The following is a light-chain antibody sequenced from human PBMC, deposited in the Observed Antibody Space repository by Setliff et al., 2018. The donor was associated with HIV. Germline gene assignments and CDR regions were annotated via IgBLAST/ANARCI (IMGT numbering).Light chain of an antibody. CDR1: TSDVGGYNY. CDR2: EVS. Sequence: QSVLTQPPSASGSPGQSVTISCTGPTSDVGGYNYVSWYQHHPGKAPKLMIYEVSKRPSGVPDRFSGSKSGNTASLTVSGLQAEDEADYYCSSYAGRNNWGVFGTGTKVTVL. V-gene: IGLV2-8*01. J-gene: IGLJ1*01. CDR3: SSYAGRNNWGV.